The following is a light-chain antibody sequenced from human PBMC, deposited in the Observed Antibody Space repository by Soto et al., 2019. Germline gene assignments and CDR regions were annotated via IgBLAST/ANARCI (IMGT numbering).Light chain of an antibody. J-gene: IGLJ2*01. CDR3: TSWTTSTTMT. V-gene: IGLV2-14*03. Sequence: QSVLTQPASVSGSPGQSITISCTGTSSDIGAYNFVSWYQQHPGKAPKLMLYDVNIRPSGVSNRFSGSKSGNTASLTISGLQAEDEAHYYCTSWTTSTTMTFGGGTKLTVL. CDR2: DVN. CDR1: SSDIGAYNF.